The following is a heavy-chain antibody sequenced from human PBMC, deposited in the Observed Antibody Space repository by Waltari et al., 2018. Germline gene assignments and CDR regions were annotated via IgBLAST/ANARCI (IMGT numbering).Heavy chain of an antibody. CDR1: GGSFSGYY. J-gene: IGHJ6*03. Sequence: QVQLQQWGAGLLKPSETLSLTRAVDGGSFSGYYWSWIRQPPGKGLEWIGEINHSGSTNYNPSLKSRVTISVDTSKNQFSLELSSVTAADTAVYYCARGRVAARYYYYMDVWGKGTTVTVSS. V-gene: IGHV4-34*01. D-gene: IGHD6-6*01. CDR2: INHSGST. CDR3: ARGRVAARYYYYMDV.